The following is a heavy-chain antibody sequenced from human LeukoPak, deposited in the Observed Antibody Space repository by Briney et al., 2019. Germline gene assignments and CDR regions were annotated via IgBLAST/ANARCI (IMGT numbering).Heavy chain of an antibody. J-gene: IGHJ4*02. V-gene: IGHV3-23*01. CDR3: AKGGQDFDFWRFDY. D-gene: IGHD3-3*01. Sequence: PGGSLRLSCAASGFSFSVYAMSWVRQAPGKGLEWVSSISGSGGRTYYTNSVKGRFTISRENVKNTVYLEMNNLGAEDTALYYCAKGGQDFDFWRFDYWGQGNLVIVSS. CDR2: ISGSGGRT. CDR1: GFSFSVYA.